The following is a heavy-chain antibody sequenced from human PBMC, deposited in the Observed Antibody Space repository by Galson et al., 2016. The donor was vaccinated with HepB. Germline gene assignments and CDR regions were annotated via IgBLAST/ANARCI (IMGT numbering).Heavy chain of an antibody. CDR1: GGSISSTTYY. V-gene: IGHV4-39*01. Sequence: SETLSLTCSVSGGSISSTTYYWVWIRQSPGKGPEWIGSINYSGDTYYDESLKGRVTISVDTSKSQFPLRLRSVTAADTAVYYCASIVVVSSAPTNYFDYWGQGMLVTVSS. D-gene: IGHD2-21*01. CDR3: ASIVVVSSAPTNYFDY. CDR2: INYSGDT. J-gene: IGHJ4*02.